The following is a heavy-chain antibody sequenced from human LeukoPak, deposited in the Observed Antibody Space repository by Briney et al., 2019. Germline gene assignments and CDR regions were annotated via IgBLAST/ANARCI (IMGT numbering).Heavy chain of an antibody. D-gene: IGHD3-3*01. CDR2: INHSGST. V-gene: IGHV4-34*01. Sequence: PSETLSLTCAVYGGSFSGYYWSWIRQPPGKGLEWIGEINHSGSTNYNPSLKSRVTISVDTSKNQFSLKLSSVTAADTAVYYCARYERITIFGVVISSNWFDPWGQGTLVTVSS. CDR3: ARYERITIFGVVISSNWFDP. J-gene: IGHJ5*02. CDR1: GGSFSGYY.